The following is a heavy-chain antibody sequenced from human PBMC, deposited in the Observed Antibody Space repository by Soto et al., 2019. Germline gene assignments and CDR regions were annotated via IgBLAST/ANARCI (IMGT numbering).Heavy chain of an antibody. Sequence: EVLLVESGGSMVQPGGSLKLSCAASGFVFKDSSIHWVRQASGKGLEWVGRIRDRAYSYATAYAESVKGRFTISRDDSNNTAYLQMSGLKTEDTAIYYCTRLISAAHDYWGQGTLVTVSS. J-gene: IGHJ4*02. V-gene: IGHV3-73*01. CDR3: TRLISAAHDY. CDR1: GFVFKDSS. CDR2: IRDRAYSYAT. D-gene: IGHD3-10*01.